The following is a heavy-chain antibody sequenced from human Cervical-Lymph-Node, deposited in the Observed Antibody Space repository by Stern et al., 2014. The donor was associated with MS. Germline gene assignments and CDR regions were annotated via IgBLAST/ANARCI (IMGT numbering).Heavy chain of an antibody. CDR1: GFSLSTSGMR. CDR2: IDWDDDK. CDR3: ARSPPYYEFWNDYYYFDY. Sequence: ESGPALVKPTQTLTLTCTFSGFSLSTSGMRVSWIRQPPGKALEWLARIDWDDDKFYSTSLKTMLTLSQNNSKNQVVLTMTNMDPVDTATYYCARSPPYYEFWNDYYYFDYWGQGTLVAVSS. V-gene: IGHV2-70*04. J-gene: IGHJ4*02. D-gene: IGHD3-3*01.